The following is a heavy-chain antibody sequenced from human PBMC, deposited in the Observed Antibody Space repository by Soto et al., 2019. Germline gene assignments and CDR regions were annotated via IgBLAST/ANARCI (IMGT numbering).Heavy chain of an antibody. Sequence: SVKVSCKASGGTFSSYAISWVRQAPGQGLEWMGGIIPIFGTANYAQKFQGRVTITADESTSTAYMELSSLRSEDTAVYYCASPLMTSGYDFSPLFYWGQGTLVTVSS. CDR2: IIPIFGTA. J-gene: IGHJ4*02. CDR3: ASPLMTSGYDFSPLFY. D-gene: IGHD5-12*01. V-gene: IGHV1-69*13. CDR1: GGTFSSYA.